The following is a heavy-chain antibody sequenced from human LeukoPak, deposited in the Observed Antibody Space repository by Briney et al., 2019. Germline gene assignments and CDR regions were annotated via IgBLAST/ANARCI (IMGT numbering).Heavy chain of an antibody. V-gene: IGHV3-7*03. CDR1: GFTLSSYW. CDR2: IKQDGSEK. D-gene: IGHD1-26*01. CDR3: ARVGAAEYFDY. J-gene: IGHJ4*02. Sequence: GGSLRLSCAASGFTLSSYWMSWVRQAPGKGLEWVANIKQDGSEKYYVDSVKGRFTISRDNAKNSLYLQMNSLRAEDTAVYYCARVGAAEYFDYWGQGTLVTVSS.